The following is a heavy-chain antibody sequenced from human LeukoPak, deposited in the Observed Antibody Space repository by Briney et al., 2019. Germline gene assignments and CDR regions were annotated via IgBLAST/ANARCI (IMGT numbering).Heavy chain of an antibody. J-gene: IGHJ4*02. D-gene: IGHD6-25*01. Sequence: SETLSLTCTVSGGSISSSSYYWGWIRQPPGKGLEWIGSIYYSGSTYYNPSLKSRVTISVDTSKNQFSLKLSSVTAADTAVYYCARLLRAAAAFDYWGQGTLVTVSS. CDR2: IYYSGST. CDR3: ARLLRAAAAFDY. CDR1: GGSISSSSYY. V-gene: IGHV4-39*01.